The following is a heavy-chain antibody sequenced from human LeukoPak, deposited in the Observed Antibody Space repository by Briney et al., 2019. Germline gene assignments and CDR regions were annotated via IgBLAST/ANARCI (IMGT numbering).Heavy chain of an antibody. Sequence: GASVKVSCKASGGTFSSYAISWVRQAPGQGLEWMGGIIPIFGTANYAQKFQGRVTITTDESTSTAYMELSSLRSEDTAVYYCARDFGRRSGSYYYYYYMDVWGKGTTVTVSS. V-gene: IGHV1-69*05. J-gene: IGHJ6*03. D-gene: IGHD1-26*01. CDR1: GGTFSSYA. CDR3: ARDFGRRSGSYYYYYYMDV. CDR2: IIPIFGTA.